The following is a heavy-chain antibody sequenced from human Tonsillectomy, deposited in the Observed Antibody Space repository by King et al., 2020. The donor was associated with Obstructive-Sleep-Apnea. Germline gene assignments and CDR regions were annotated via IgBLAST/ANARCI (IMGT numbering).Heavy chain of an antibody. CDR1: GFTFSNYA. CDR2: ISGSGDSR. V-gene: IGHV3-23*04. Sequence: EVQLVESGGGLVQPGGSLRLSCAASGFTFSNYAMSWVRQAPGKGLEWVSAISGSGDSRYYADSVKGRFTIFRDNSKNALYLQMNSLRADDTAVYFCAKAGSSGGDYGDYWGQGTLVTVSS. CDR3: AKAGSSGGDYGDY. J-gene: IGHJ4*02. D-gene: IGHD4-17*01.